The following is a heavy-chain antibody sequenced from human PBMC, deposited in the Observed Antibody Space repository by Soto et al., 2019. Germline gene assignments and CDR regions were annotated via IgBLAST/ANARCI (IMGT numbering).Heavy chain of an antibody. D-gene: IGHD3-3*01. CDR2: ISGSGGST. CDR1: GFTFSSYA. V-gene: IGHV3-23*01. CDR3: AEANRKDDFWSGYYTIGYYMDV. Sequence: GGSLRLSCAASGFTFSSYAMSWVRQAPGKGLEWVSAISGSGGSTYYADSVRGRFTISRDNSKNTLYLQMNSLRAEDTAVYYCAEANRKDDFWSGYYTIGYYMDVWGKGTTVTVSS. J-gene: IGHJ6*03.